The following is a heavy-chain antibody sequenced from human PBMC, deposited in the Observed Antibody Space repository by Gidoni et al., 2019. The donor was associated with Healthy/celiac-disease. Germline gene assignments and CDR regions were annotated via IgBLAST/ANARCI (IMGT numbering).Heavy chain of an antibody. CDR1: GGSIGSYY. CDR3: ARSRTSIVGATYFDY. J-gene: IGHJ4*02. V-gene: IGHV4-59*01. Sequence: QVQLQESGPGLVKPSETLSLTCTVSGGSIGSYYWSWNRQPPGKGLAWIGYIYYSGSTNYNPSLKSRVTISVDTSKNQFSLKLSSVTAADTAVYYCARSRTSIVGATYFDYWGQGTLVTVSS. D-gene: IGHD1-26*01. CDR2: IYYSGST.